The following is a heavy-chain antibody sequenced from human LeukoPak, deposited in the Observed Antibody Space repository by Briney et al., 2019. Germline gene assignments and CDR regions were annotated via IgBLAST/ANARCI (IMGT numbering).Heavy chain of an antibody. D-gene: IGHD4-17*01. CDR2: INPIGGST. V-gene: IGHV1-46*01. CDR1: GYTFTSYY. CDR3: ARAGRYGDYGYYYYYGMDV. J-gene: IGHJ6*02. Sequence: GASVKVSCKASGYTFTSYYMHWVRQAPGQGLEWMGIINPIGGSTSYAQKFQGRVTMTRDTSTSTVYMELSSLRSEDTAVYYCARAGRYGDYGYYYYYGMDVWGQGTTVTVSS.